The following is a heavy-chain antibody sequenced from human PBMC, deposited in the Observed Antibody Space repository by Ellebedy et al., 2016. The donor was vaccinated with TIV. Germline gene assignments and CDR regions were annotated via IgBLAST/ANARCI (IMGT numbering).Heavy chain of an antibody. Sequence: SLKISCAASGFTFDDHAMHWVRQAPGKGLEWVSGINWNSGRIEYADSVKGRFTISRDNSKNTLYLQMNSLRSEDTAVYYCARATVAVTTSCLDYWGQGTLVTVSS. D-gene: IGHD2-21*02. J-gene: IGHJ4*02. V-gene: IGHV3-9*01. CDR3: ARATVAVTTSCLDY. CDR1: GFTFDDHA. CDR2: INWNSGRI.